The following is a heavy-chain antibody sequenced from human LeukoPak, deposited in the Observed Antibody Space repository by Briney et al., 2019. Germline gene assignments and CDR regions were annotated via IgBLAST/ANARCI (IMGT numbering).Heavy chain of an antibody. D-gene: IGHD4-17*01. J-gene: IGHJ4*02. Sequence: ASVKVSCEASGYTPTRYGINWMRQTPGQGLEWMGWISTQSGNTNYAQKVQGRLTLTTDRSTNTAYMELRSLRSDDTAVYYCARGAYGDKWGQGTMVTVSS. CDR3: ARGAYGDK. V-gene: IGHV1-18*01. CDR2: ISTQSGNT. CDR1: GYTPTRYG.